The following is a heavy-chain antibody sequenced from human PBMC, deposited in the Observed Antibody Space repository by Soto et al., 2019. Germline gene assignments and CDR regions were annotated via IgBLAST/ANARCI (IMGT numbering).Heavy chain of an antibody. CDR1: GFGFSNYE. D-gene: IGHD2-2*02. CDR3: ARGDCKTSCYIGF. Sequence: EVQLVESGGCLVQPGGFLRLSCAASGFGFSNYEMNWVRQAPGKGLEWVSYITSSGGATMYADSVKGRFTISRDNAKDSLYLQMNSLRVEHTAVYYCARGDCKTSCYIGFWGQGALVTVSS. V-gene: IGHV3-48*03. J-gene: IGHJ4*02. CDR2: ITSSGGAT.